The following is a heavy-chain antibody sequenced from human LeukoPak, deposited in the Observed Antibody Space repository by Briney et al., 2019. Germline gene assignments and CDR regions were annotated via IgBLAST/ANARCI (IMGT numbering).Heavy chain of an antibody. J-gene: IGHJ4*02. Sequence: KSGGSLRLSCAASGFTFSNAWMSWVRQAPGKGLEWVGRIKSRTDGGTTDYAAPVKGRFTISRDDSKNTLYLQMNSLKTEDTAVYYCAREWLQAFDYWGQGTLVTVSS. D-gene: IGHD5-24*01. CDR3: AREWLQAFDY. V-gene: IGHV3-15*01. CDR2: IKSRTDGGTT. CDR1: GFTFSNAW.